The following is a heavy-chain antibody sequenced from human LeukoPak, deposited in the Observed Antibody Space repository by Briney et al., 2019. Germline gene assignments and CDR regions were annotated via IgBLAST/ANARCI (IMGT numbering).Heavy chain of an antibody. J-gene: IGHJ6*04. D-gene: IGHD3-3*01. Sequence: GASVKVSCKVSGYTLTEISMHWVRQAPGNGLEWMGSFEPEDDETVYAQKFQGRVTMTEDTSTDTAYLELSSLRSEDTAVYYCATDLPYDFWSGYGMDVWGKGTTVTVPS. CDR3: ATDLPYDFWSGYGMDV. V-gene: IGHV1-24*01. CDR2: FEPEDDET. CDR1: GYTLTEIS.